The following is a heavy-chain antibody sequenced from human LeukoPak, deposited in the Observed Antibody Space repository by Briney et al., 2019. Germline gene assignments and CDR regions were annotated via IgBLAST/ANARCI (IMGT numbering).Heavy chain of an antibody. CDR3: AKDLSNWNDVTSPDY. Sequence: PGGSLRLSCAASGFTFNNAWMTWVRQAPGKGLEWASFISFDGSNKYYADSVKGRFTISRDNSKNTLYLQMNSLRSEDTALYYCAKDLSNWNDVTSPDYWGQGTLVTVSS. V-gene: IGHV3-30*18. J-gene: IGHJ4*02. CDR2: ISFDGSNK. CDR1: GFTFNNAW. D-gene: IGHD1-1*01.